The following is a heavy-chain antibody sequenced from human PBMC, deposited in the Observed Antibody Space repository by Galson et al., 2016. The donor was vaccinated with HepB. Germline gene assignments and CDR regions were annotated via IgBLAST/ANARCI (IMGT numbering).Heavy chain of an antibody. Sequence: SLRLSCAASGFKFDDYAMHWVRQAPGRGLEWVSVISWNSGSLGYADSVRGRFTISRDNAKNSLYLQMNSLRAEDTALYFCAKDPYGSRSGRYFDNWGQGTLVTVSS. J-gene: IGHJ4*02. CDR3: AKDPYGSRSGRYFDN. V-gene: IGHV3-9*01. CDR1: GFKFDDYA. CDR2: ISWNSGSL. D-gene: IGHD3-10*01.